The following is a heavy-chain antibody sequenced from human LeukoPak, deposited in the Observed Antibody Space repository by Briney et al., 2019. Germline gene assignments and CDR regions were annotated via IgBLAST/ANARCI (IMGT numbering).Heavy chain of an antibody. CDR2: ISGGST. CDR3: AKDGIVGATTPFDY. CDR1: GFTVSSNE. Sequence: GGSLRLSCAASGFTVSSNEMSWVRQAPGKGLEWVSSISGGSTYYADSRKGRFTISRDNSKNTLYLQMNSLRAEDTAVYYCAKDGIVGATTPFDYWGQGTLVTVSS. D-gene: IGHD1-26*01. V-gene: IGHV3-38-3*01. J-gene: IGHJ4*02.